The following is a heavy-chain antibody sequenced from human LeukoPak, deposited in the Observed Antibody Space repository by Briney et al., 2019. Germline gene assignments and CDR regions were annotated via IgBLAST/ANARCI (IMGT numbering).Heavy chain of an antibody. V-gene: IGHV3-15*01. CDR1: GFTFSNAY. Sequence: GGSLRLSCAASGFTFSNAYMSWVRQAPGKGLEWVGRIRSKTDAETTDYAAPVKGRFSISRDDSKNTVYLQMKSLKTEDTAVYYCNTEGGFSYGYPPHFDYWGQGALVTVSS. CDR2: IRSKTDAETT. D-gene: IGHD5-18*01. CDR3: NTEGGFSYGYPPHFDY. J-gene: IGHJ4*02.